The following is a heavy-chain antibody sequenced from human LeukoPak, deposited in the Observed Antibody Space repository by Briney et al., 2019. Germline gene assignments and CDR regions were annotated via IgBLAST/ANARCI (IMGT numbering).Heavy chain of an antibody. J-gene: IGHJ4*02. CDR1: GGSISSYY. Sequence: SETLSLTCTVSGGSISSYYWGWVRQPPGKGLEWIGSIYYSGSTYCNPSLKSRVTISVDTSKNQFSLKLSSVTAADTAVYYCARHSEFLGDWGQGTLVTVSS. V-gene: IGHV4-39*01. CDR2: IYYSGST. D-gene: IGHD2/OR15-2a*01. CDR3: ARHSEFLGD.